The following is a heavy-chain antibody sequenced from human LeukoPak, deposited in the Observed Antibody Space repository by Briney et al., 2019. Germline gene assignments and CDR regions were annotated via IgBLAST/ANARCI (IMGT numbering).Heavy chain of an antibody. CDR1: GYTFTNYG. Sequence: ASVKVSCKASGYTFTNYGISWVRQAAGKGLEWMGWISTYNGNTNYAQKLQGRVTMTTDTSTSTAYMELRSLRSDDPAVYYCARDGHRRCHYDCSGREDAFDIWGQGTMVTVSS. CDR3: ARDGHRRCHYDCSGREDAFDI. D-gene: IGHD3-22*01. CDR2: ISTYNGNT. J-gene: IGHJ3*02. V-gene: IGHV1-18*01.